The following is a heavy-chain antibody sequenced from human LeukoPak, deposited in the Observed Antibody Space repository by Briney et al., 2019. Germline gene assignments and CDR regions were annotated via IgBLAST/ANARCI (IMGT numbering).Heavy chain of an antibody. J-gene: IGHJ6*02. D-gene: IGHD6-6*01. CDR2: IPYDGSNK. CDR3: ASFRATIAARRRDYYGMDV. V-gene: IGHV3-30-3*01. Sequence: GRSLRLSCAASGFTFSSYAMHWVRQAPGKGLEWVAVIPYDGSNKYYADSVKGRFTISRDNSKNTLYLQMNSLRAEDTAVYYCASFRATIAARRRDYYGMDVWGQGTTDTVSS. CDR1: GFTFSSYA.